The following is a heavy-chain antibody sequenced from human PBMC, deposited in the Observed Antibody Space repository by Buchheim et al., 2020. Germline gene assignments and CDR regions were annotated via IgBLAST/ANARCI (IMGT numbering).Heavy chain of an antibody. CDR2: IYYSGST. CDR3: ARGGLRFLEWLSFFDY. Sequence: QVPLQESGPGLVKPSQTLSLTCTVSGGSISSGGYYWSWIRQPPGKGLEWIGYIYYSGSTYYNPSLKSRVTISVDTSKNQFSLKLSSVTAADTAVYYCARGGLRFLEWLSFFDYWGQGTL. V-gene: IGHV4-31*03. CDR1: GGSISSGGYY. J-gene: IGHJ4*02. D-gene: IGHD3-3*01.